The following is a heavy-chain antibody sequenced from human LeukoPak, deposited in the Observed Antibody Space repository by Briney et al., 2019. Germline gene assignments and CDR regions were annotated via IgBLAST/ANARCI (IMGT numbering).Heavy chain of an antibody. J-gene: IGHJ6*03. Sequence: PGRSLRLSCAASGFTFSSYAMSWVRQAPGKGLEWVPAISGSVGSTYYADSVKGRFTISRDNSKNTLYLQMNSLRAEDTAVYYRAKAPSAQYYYYMDVWGKGTTVTVSS. CDR2: ISGSVGST. CDR3: AKAPSAQYYYYMDV. V-gene: IGHV3-23*01. D-gene: IGHD2-15*01. CDR1: GFTFSSYA.